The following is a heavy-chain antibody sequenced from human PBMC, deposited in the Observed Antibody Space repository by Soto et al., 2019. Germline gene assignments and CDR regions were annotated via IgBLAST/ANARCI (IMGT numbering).Heavy chain of an antibody. Sequence: GGSLRLSCAASGFTFSSYAMSWVRQAPGKGLEWVSAISGSGGSTYYADSVKGRFTISRDNSKNTLYLQMNSLRAEDTAVYYCAKDRPLYGSGSYSRQVPLDYWGQGILVTVSS. CDR1: GFTFSSYA. V-gene: IGHV3-23*01. D-gene: IGHD3-10*01. CDR2: ISGSGGST. J-gene: IGHJ4*02. CDR3: AKDRPLYGSGSYSRQVPLDY.